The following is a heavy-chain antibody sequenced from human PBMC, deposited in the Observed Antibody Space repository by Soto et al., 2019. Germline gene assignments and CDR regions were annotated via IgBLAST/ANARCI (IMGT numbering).Heavy chain of an antibody. J-gene: IGHJ4*02. CDR3: AKGKGVGATPDGANC. V-gene: IGHV3-23*01. Sequence: EVQVSESGGGLVQPGGSLRLSCAASGLTFSRYGMNWVRQAPGKGLEWVSGVRSDGDTTYNADSVKGRFTVSRDNFKNTVDLQMNSLRVEDTAVYYCAKGKGVGATPDGANCWGQGTLVTVSS. D-gene: IGHD1-26*01. CDR2: VRSDGDTT. CDR1: GLTFSRYG.